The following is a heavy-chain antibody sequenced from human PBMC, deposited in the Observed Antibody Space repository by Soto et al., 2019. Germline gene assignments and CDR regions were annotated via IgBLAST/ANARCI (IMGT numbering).Heavy chain of an antibody. J-gene: IGHJ4*02. Sequence: SETLSLTCTVSGGSINTFYWSWVRQPAGKGLEWIGRIFSSGSTSFNPSLESRVAMSVDTSKNHFSLNLSSVTAADMAVYCCVRDGPRTNYDFDYWGQGALVTVSS. CDR2: IFSSGST. V-gene: IGHV4-4*07. D-gene: IGHD2-8*01. CDR1: GGSINTFY. CDR3: VRDGPRTNYDFDY.